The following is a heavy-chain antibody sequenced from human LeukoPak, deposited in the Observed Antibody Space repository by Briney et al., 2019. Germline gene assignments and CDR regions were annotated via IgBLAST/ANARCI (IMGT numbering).Heavy chain of an antibody. CDR1: GFTFARHA. D-gene: IGHD6-13*01. Sequence: GGSLRLSCEGSGFTFARHALIWVRQAPGKGLEGVATISGGGGSPHYADSVKGRFTISRDNSKDTVFLQMDNLRADDTAIYYCAREGGSCTSNSCSDYFDYWGQGTLVTVSS. V-gene: IGHV3-23*01. CDR3: AREGGSCTSNSCSDYFDY. J-gene: IGHJ4*02. CDR2: ISGGGGSP.